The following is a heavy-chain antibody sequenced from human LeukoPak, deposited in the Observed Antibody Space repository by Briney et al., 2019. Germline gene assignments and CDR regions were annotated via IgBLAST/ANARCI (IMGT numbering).Heavy chain of an antibody. V-gene: IGHV3-7*01. CDR3: ARVIGGNWFDP. D-gene: IGHD3-22*01. Sequence: GGSLRLSCAASGFTFSSYWMSWVRQAPGKGLEWVANIKQAGSEKYYVDSVKGRFTISRDNAKNSLYLQMNSLRAEDTAVYYCARVIGGNWFDPWGQGTLVTVSS. CDR1: GFTFSSYW. CDR2: IKQAGSEK. J-gene: IGHJ5*02.